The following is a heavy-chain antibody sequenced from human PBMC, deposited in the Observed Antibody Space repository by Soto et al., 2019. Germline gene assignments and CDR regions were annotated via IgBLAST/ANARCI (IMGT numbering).Heavy chain of an antibody. D-gene: IGHD1-26*01. V-gene: IGHV1-69*06. Sequence: GASVKVSCKASGGTFSGHGIAWVRQVPGQGLEWMGGIMPTFSSATYAPKFQGRVTISADKSTSTAYMELSSLRSEDTAVYFCASERSAQYFDYWGQGTLVTVSS. CDR1: GGTFSGHG. CDR3: ASERSAQYFDY. J-gene: IGHJ4*02. CDR2: IMPTFSSA.